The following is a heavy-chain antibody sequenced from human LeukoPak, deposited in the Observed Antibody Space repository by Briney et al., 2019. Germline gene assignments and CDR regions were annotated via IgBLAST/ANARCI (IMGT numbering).Heavy chain of an antibody. CDR1: GYNFTDYY. D-gene: IGHD1-26*01. CDR2: INPKSGGT. V-gene: IGHV1-2*02. J-gene: IGHJ4*02. CDR3: ARDSGLGPTWHPFDH. Sequence: ASVKVSCKASGYNFTDYYIHWVRQAPGQGLEWMGWINPKSGGTNYAQKFRGRVTMTRDTSISTAYMELRGLRSDDTAVYYCARDSGLGPTWHPFDHWGQGTPVTVSS.